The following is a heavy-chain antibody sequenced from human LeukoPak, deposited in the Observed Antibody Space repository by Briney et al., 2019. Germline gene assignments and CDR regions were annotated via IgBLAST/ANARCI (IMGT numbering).Heavy chain of an antibody. CDR2: ISGSGIST. CDR1: GFTFSDYV. J-gene: IGHJ3*02. Sequence: GESLRLSCAASGFTFSDYVMIWVRQAPGKGLEWVSGISGSGISTYYADSVKGRFTISRDNSKNTLYLQMNSLRVEDTAVYYCAKSWNYYDSSGDDALDIWGQGTMVTVSS. D-gene: IGHD3-22*01. CDR3: AKSWNYYDSSGDDALDI. V-gene: IGHV3-23*01.